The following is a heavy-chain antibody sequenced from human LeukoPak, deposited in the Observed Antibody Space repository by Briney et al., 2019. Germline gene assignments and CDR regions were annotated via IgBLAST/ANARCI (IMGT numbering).Heavy chain of an antibody. CDR2: VSGSGGST. Sequence: GGSLRLSCAASGFTFSSYGMSWVRQAPGKGLEWVSAVSGSGGSTYYADSVKGRFTISRDNAKNSLYLQMNSLRAEDTAVYYCARDRSGDDGFWSVYYTNCFDPWGQGTLVTVSS. J-gene: IGHJ5*02. V-gene: IGHV3-23*01. CDR1: GFTFSSYG. D-gene: IGHD3-3*01. CDR3: ARDRSGDDGFWSVYYTNCFDP.